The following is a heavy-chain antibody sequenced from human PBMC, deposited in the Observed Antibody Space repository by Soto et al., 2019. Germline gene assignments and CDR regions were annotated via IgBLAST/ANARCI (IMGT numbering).Heavy chain of an antibody. CDR2: IYTSGST. V-gene: IGHV4-4*07. Sequence: SETLSLTCTVSGGSISSCYWSWMRQAAGKGLEWIGRIYTSGSTNYNPSLKSRVTMSVDTSKNQFSLKLSSVTAADTAVYYCARDVLSSSQNWFDPWGQGTLVTVSS. J-gene: IGHJ5*02. CDR3: ARDVLSSSQNWFDP. D-gene: IGHD6-6*01. CDR1: GGSISSCY.